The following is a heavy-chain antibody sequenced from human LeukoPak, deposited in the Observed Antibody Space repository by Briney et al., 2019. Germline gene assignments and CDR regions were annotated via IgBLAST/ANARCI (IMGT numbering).Heavy chain of an antibody. CDR3: ARDGYSSWYRGDFDY. Sequence: ASVKVSCKASGYTFTSYAMHWVRQAPGQRLEWMGWINAGNGNTKYSQKFQGRVTITRDTSASTAYMELSSLRSEDTAVYYCARDGYSSWYRGDFDYWGQGTLVTVSS. D-gene: IGHD6-13*01. V-gene: IGHV1-3*01. CDR2: INAGNGNT. CDR1: GYTFTSYA. J-gene: IGHJ4*02.